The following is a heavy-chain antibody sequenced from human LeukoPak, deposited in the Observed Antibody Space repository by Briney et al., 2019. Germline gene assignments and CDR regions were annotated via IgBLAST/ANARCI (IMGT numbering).Heavy chain of an antibody. CDR1: GYTFTTYT. J-gene: IGHJ4*02. Sequence: GASVKVSCKASGYTFTTYTMHWVRQAPGQRLEWMGWINAGNGNTKYSQKFQGRVTITRDTSASTAYMDPSSLRSEDTAVYYCAREIDRDGYNRFFDYWGQGILVTVSS. V-gene: IGHV1-3*01. CDR2: INAGNGNT. CDR3: AREIDRDGYNRFFDY. D-gene: IGHD5-24*01.